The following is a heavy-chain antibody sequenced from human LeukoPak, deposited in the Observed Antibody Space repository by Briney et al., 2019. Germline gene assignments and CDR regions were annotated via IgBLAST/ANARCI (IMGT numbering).Heavy chain of an antibody. Sequence: PSETLSLTCTVSGGSITSYYWSWIRQPAGKGLEWIGRINTSGSTNYNPSLKSRVTISVDTSKNQFSLNLSSVTAADTAVYYFARWGPPGVYGSGCFDEGGQGNLVTVS. J-gene: IGHJ4*02. CDR2: INTSGST. CDR3: ARWGPPGVYGSGCFDE. CDR1: GGSITSYY. V-gene: IGHV4-4*07. D-gene: IGHD3-10*01.